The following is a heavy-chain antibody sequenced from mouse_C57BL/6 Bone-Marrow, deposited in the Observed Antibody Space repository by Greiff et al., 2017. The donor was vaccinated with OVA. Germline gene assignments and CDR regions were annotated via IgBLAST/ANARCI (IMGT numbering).Heavy chain of an antibody. J-gene: IGHJ1*03. CDR3: ARQSYYGSSRCLFDV. Sequence: QVQLQQPGAELVKPGASVKLSCKASGYTFTSYWMQWVKQRPGKGLEWIGEIDTSDSYTKYNQKFKGKATLTVDTSSSTACMQLSILTSEDSAVYYCARQSYYGSSRCLFDVWGTGTTVTVSS. CDR1: GYTFTSYW. D-gene: IGHD1-1*01. CDR2: IDTSDSYT. V-gene: IGHV1-50*01.